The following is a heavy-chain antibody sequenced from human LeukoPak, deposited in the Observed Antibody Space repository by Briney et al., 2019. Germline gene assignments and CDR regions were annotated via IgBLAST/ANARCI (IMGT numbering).Heavy chain of an antibody. CDR3: ARHTRYDRFY. CDR1: GGSISSYY. Sequence: SETLSLTCTVSGGSISSYYWGWIRQPPGKGLEWIGSIYYSGSTYYNPSLKSRVTISVDTSKNQFSLKLSSVTAADTAVYYCARHTRYDRFYWGQGTLVTVSS. V-gene: IGHV4-39*01. J-gene: IGHJ4*02. D-gene: IGHD3-16*01. CDR2: IYYSGST.